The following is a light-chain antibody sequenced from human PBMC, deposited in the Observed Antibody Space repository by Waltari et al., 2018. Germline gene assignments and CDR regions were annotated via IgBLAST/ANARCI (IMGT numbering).Light chain of an antibody. CDR3: QNRGKWPLT. V-gene: IGKV3-11*01. Sequence: EVVLTQSPDTLSLSPGDRAPLSGRARQNVGNYLAWYQQIPGQAPRLLIYDSSHRVACIPARFSGSGSGTDFTLTINNLVPEDFAVYYCQNRGKWPLTFGQGTKLEIK. CDR1: QNVGNY. J-gene: IGKJ2*01. CDR2: DSS.